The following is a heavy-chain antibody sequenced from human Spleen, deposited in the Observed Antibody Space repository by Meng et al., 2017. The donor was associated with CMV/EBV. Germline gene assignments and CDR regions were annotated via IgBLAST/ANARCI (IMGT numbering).Heavy chain of an antibody. V-gene: IGHV3-7*01. CDR1: GFTFSDYY. CDR3: ARGRYHVFWSGFLEGSYYFDY. Sequence: GESLKISCAAFGFTFSDYYMNWVRQAPGKGLEWVANIKEDGGEKYYVDSVKGRFTISRDNAKNSLYLQMNSLRAEDTAVYYCARGRYHVFWSGFLEGSYYFDYWGQGTLVTVSS. D-gene: IGHD3-3*01. J-gene: IGHJ4*02. CDR2: IKEDGGEK.